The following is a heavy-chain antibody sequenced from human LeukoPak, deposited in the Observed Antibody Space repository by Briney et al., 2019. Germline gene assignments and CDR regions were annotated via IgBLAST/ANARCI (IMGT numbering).Heavy chain of an antibody. CDR1: GGSISSYY. CDR2: IYYSGST. J-gene: IGHJ4*02. CDR3: AGASPDYYDSSGPNFDY. Sequence: SETLSLTCTVSGGSISSYYWSWIRQAPGKGLEWIGYIYYSGSTNYNPSLKSRVTISVDTSKNQFSLKLSSVTAADTAVYYCAGASPDYYDSSGPNFDYWGQGTLVTVSS. V-gene: IGHV4-59*01. D-gene: IGHD3-22*01.